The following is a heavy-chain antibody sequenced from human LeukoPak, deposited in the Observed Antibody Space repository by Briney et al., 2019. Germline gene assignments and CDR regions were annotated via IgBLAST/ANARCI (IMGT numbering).Heavy chain of an antibody. Sequence: ASVTVSFKASGYTFTNYDISWVRQAPGQGLEWMGRIYAYNGNTKYAQKLQGRVTMATDTSTSTAYMELRSLRSDDTAVYFCARGYGYSYGLFDYWGQGTLVTVSS. CDR1: GYTFTNYD. D-gene: IGHD5-18*01. J-gene: IGHJ4*02. V-gene: IGHV1-18*01. CDR3: ARGYGYSYGLFDY. CDR2: IYAYNGNT.